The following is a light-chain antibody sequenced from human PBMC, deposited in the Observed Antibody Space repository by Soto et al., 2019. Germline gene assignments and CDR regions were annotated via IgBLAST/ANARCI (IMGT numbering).Light chain of an antibody. J-gene: IGLJ1*01. V-gene: IGLV1-51*01. CDR2: DSN. CDR1: GSNIGNNY. CDR3: GTWDSSPSAYV. Sequence: QSVLAQPPSVSAAPGQKVTIACSGIGSNIGNNYVSWYQQLPGTAPKLLIYDSNKRPSGIPDRFSGSKSGTSATLGITGLQTGDEVDYYCGTWDSSPSAYVFGTGTKVTVL.